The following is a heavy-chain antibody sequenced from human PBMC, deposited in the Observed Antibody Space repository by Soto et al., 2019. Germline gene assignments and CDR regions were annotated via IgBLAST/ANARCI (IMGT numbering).Heavy chain of an antibody. CDR2: ISGSGGST. V-gene: IGHV3-23*01. CDR3: AKGRGGYDLDPDAFDI. D-gene: IGHD5-12*01. J-gene: IGHJ3*02. Sequence: EVQLLESGGGLVQPGGSLRLSCAASGFTFSSYAMSWVRQAPGKGLEWVSAISGSGGSTYYADSVKGRFTISRDNTKNSLYLQMNRLRAEDTAVYYCAKGRGGYDLDPDAFDIWGQGTMVTVSS. CDR1: GFTFSSYA.